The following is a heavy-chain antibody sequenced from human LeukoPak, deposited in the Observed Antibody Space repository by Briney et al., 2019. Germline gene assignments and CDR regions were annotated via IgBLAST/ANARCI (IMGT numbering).Heavy chain of an antibody. Sequence: PGGSLRLSCAASGFTFSSYGMSWVRQAPGKGLEWVSAISGSGGSTYYADSVKGRFTISRDNAKNSLYLQMNSLRAEDTAVYYCARAPPFIAAAGFYMDVWGKGTTVTISS. D-gene: IGHD6-13*01. V-gene: IGHV3-23*01. J-gene: IGHJ6*03. CDR3: ARAPPFIAAAGFYMDV. CDR1: GFTFSSYG. CDR2: ISGSGGST.